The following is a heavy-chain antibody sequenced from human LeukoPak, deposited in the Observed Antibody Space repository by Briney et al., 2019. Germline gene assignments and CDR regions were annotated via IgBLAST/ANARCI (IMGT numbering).Heavy chain of an antibody. CDR1: GFTFSSYG. CDR2: ISYDGSNK. J-gene: IGHJ4*02. CDR3: ARVYKYDFWSGYTFDY. Sequence: GGSLRLSCAASGFTFSSYGMHWVRQAPGKGLEWVAVISYDGSNKYYADSVKGRFTISRDNSKNTLYLQMNSLRAEDTAVYYCARVYKYDFWSGYTFDYWGQGTLVTVSS. D-gene: IGHD3-3*01. V-gene: IGHV3-30*03.